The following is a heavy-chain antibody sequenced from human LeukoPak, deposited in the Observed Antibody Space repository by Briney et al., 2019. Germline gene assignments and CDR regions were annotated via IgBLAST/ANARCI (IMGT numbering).Heavy chain of an antibody. D-gene: IGHD5-12*01. V-gene: IGHV4-59*01. CDR3: ARSAEWLRNAFDI. CDR1: GASTSHFY. J-gene: IGHJ3*02. Sequence: SETLSLSCTVSGASTSHFYWNWIRQPPGKGLEWIGYMHNSGNSKHSPSLKSRVTISIDTSKNQFSLQLTSVTAADTAMYFCARSAEWLRNAFDIWGQGTMVSVSS. CDR2: MHNSGNS.